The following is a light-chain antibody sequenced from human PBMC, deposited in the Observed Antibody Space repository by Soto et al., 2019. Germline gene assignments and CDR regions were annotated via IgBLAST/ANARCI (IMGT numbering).Light chain of an antibody. CDR2: DNS. Sequence: QSVLTQPPSMSAAPGQKVPISCSGSSSNIGDNFVSWYQHLPGTAPKLLIFDNSQRPSEIPDRFFGSKSGTIATLAITGPQTGDEAVYYCATWDCKLSAVVFGGGTKLTVL. J-gene: IGLJ2*01. V-gene: IGLV1-51*01. CDR1: SSNIGDNF. CDR3: ATWDCKLSAVV.